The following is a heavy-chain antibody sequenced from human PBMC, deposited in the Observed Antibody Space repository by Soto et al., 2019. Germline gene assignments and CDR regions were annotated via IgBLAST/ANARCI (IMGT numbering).Heavy chain of an antibody. CDR1: GGSISSGDYY. CDR2: IYYSGST. CDR3: ARVEWLVHWFDP. Sequence: SETLSVTCTVSGGSISSGDYYWRWIRQPPGKGLEWIGYIYYSGSTYYNPSLKSRVTISVDTSKNQFSLKLSSVTAADTAVYYCARVEWLVHWFDPWGQGTLVTVSS. J-gene: IGHJ5*02. D-gene: IGHD6-19*01. V-gene: IGHV4-30-4*01.